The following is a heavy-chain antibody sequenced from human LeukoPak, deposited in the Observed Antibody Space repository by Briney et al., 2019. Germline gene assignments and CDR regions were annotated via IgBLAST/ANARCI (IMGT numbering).Heavy chain of an antibody. D-gene: IGHD3-3*01. CDR2: INTDGSIT. CDR1: GFTFSNYW. J-gene: IGHJ4*02. V-gene: IGHV3-74*01. CDR3: VRLLDVDY. Sequence: GGSLRLSCVASGFTFSNYWMHWVRPTPGKGLVWLSRINTDGSITHYADSVKGRFTISRDNAKKTVYLQMNSLRAEDTAVYYCVRLLDVDYWGQGTLVTVSS.